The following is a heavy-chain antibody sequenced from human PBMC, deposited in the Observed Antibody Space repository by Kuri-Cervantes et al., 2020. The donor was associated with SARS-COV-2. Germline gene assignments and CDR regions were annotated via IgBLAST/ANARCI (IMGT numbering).Heavy chain of an antibody. CDR2: VTDSGDST. J-gene: IGHJ6*03. CDR1: GLTFSSYA. V-gene: IGHV3-23*01. D-gene: IGHD5-12*01. CDR3: AKESSAYAHGYYYMDV. Sequence: GESLKISCAASGLTFSSYAMSWVRQAPGKGLEWVSVVTDSGDSTYYADSVKGRFTISRDNSKNTLSLQVNSLRAEDTAVYYCAKESSAYAHGYYYMDVWGKGTTVTVSS.